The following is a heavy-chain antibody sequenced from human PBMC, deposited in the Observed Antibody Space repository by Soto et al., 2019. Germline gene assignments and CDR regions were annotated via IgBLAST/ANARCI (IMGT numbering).Heavy chain of an antibody. CDR2: VSAYNGNT. CDR3: ARGGNYCSGASCYLVYYYYYGMDV. Sequence: ASVKVSCKASGYTFTSYGISWVRQAPGQGLEWMGWVSAYNGNTNYAQKLQGRVTMTTDTSTSTAYMELRSLRSDDTAVYYCARGGNYCSGASCYLVYYYYYGMDVWGQGTTVTVYS. CDR1: GYTFTSYG. V-gene: IGHV1-18*04. D-gene: IGHD2-15*01. J-gene: IGHJ6*02.